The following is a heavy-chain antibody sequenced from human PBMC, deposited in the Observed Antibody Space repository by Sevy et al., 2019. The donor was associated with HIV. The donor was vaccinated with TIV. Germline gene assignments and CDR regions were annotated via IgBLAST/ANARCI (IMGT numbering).Heavy chain of an antibody. Sequence: GESLKISCKGSGYSFISYWIGWVRQMPGKGLEWMGIIYPGDSDTRYSPSFQGQVTISADKSISTAYLQWSSLKASDTAMYYCARQLTTVTRADAFDIWGHGTMVTVSS. V-gene: IGHV5-51*01. CDR2: IYPGDSDT. CDR1: GYSFISYW. D-gene: IGHD4-17*01. CDR3: ARQLTTVTRADAFDI. J-gene: IGHJ3*02.